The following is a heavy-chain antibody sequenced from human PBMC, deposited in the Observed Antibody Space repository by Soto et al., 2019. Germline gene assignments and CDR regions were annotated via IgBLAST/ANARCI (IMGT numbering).Heavy chain of an antibody. CDR2: INHSGST. J-gene: IGHJ4*02. CDR1: GGSFSRYY. V-gene: IGHV4-34*01. D-gene: IGHD3-9*01. CDR3: ARGLLYYDILTGYLAPQYYFDY. Sequence: SETLSLTCAVYGGSFSRYYWSWIRQPPGKGLEWIGEINHSGSTNYNPSLKSRVTISVDTSKNQFSLKLSSVTAADTAVYYCARGLLYYDILTGYLAPQYYFDYWGQGTLVTVSS.